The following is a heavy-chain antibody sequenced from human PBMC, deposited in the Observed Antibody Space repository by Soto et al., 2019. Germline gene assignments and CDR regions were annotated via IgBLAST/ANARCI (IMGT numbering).Heavy chain of an antibody. CDR2: ISAYNGNT. J-gene: IGHJ6*02. Sequence: GPAVKGPCKASCYTITSYGGSWVRQAPGQGLEWMGWISAYNGNTNNAQKVQGRVTMTTDTTTSTAYMELRSLRSVYTSVYYCARDLVYYGMDFWGQGTTVTVSS. CDR1: CYTITSYG. CDR3: ARDLVYYGMDF. V-gene: IGHV1-18*01. D-gene: IGHD2-8*02.